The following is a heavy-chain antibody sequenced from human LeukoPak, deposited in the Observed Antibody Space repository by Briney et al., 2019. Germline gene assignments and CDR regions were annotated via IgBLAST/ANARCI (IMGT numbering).Heavy chain of an antibody. D-gene: IGHD2-15*01. V-gene: IGHV4-39*01. Sequence: SETLSLTCTVSAGSISSSSYYWGWIRQPPGKGLEWIGSTYYSGSTYYNPSLKSRVTISVDTSKHQFSLKLSSVTAADTAVYYCARRLGYCSGGSCYGTGSWFDPWGQGTLVTVSS. J-gene: IGHJ5*02. CDR1: AGSISSSSYY. CDR3: ARRLGYCSGGSCYGTGSWFDP. CDR2: TYYSGST.